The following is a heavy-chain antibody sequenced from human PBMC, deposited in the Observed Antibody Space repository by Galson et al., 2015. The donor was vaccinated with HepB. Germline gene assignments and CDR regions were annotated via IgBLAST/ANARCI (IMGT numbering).Heavy chain of an antibody. D-gene: IGHD6-13*01. V-gene: IGHV1-46*01. CDR1: GYTFTSYY. CDR3: ARVAAAGTGDY. J-gene: IGHJ4*02. CDR2: INPSGGST. Sequence: SVKVSCKASGYTFTSYYMHWVRQAPGQGLEWMGIINPSGGSTSYAQKFQGRVTMTRDTSKNQFSLKLSSVTAADTAVYYCARVAAAGTGDYWGQGTLVTVSS.